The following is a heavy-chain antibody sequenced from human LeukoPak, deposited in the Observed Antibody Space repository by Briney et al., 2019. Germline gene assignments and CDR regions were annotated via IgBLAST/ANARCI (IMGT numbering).Heavy chain of an antibody. CDR1: GGSFSGYY. J-gene: IGHJ5*02. CDR3: ARPRYGSGSCYNRRGSNWFDP. CDR2: VYHSGST. V-gene: IGHV4-34*01. Sequence: SDTLSLTCAVYGGSFSGYYWSWIRQPPGKGLEWMGEVYHSGSTNYNPSLKSRVTISVDTSKNQFSLKLSSVTAADTAVYYCARPRYGSGSCYNRRGSNWFDPWGQGTLVTVSS. D-gene: IGHD3-10*01.